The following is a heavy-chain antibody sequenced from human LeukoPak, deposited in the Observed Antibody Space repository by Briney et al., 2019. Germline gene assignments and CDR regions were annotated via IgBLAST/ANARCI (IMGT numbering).Heavy chain of an antibody. CDR2: ISSTGGTA. V-gene: IGHV3-23*01. D-gene: IGHD3-10*02. Sequence: GGSLRLSCAASGFTFSSFGMSWVRQAPGKGLEWVSAISSTGGTAYYADSVKGRFTISRDNSKNTLYLQMNSLRAEDTAVYYCAELGITMIGGVWGKGTTVTISS. J-gene: IGHJ6*04. CDR3: AELGITMIGGV. CDR1: GFTFSSFG.